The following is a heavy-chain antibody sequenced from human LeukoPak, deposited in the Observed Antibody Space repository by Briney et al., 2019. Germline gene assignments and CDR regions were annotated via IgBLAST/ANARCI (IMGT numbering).Heavy chain of an antibody. D-gene: IGHD4-11*01. CDR1: GGTFSRYA. CDR3: ARDDNYGIFVNVDY. J-gene: IGHJ4*02. CDR2: IIPIFGTA. Sequence: ASVKVSCKASGGTFSRYAITWVRQAPGQGLEWMGGIIPIFGTANYAQKFQGRVTITADESTSTAYMELSSLRSDDTAVYYCARDDNYGIFVNVDYWGQGTLVTVSS. V-gene: IGHV1-69*13.